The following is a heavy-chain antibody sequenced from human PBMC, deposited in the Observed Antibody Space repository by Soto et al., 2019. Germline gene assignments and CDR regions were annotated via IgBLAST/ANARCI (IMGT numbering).Heavy chain of an antibody. CDR2: INHSGST. J-gene: IGHJ4*02. Sequence: QVQLQQWGAGLLKPSETLSLTCAVYGGSFSGYYWSWIRQPPGKGLEWIGEINHSGSTNYNPSLKSRVTISVDTSKNQFSLKRSSVTAADTAVYYCARIWGSSSWENFDYWGQGTLVTVSS. V-gene: IGHV4-34*01. D-gene: IGHD6-13*01. CDR1: GGSFSGYY. CDR3: ARIWGSSSWENFDY.